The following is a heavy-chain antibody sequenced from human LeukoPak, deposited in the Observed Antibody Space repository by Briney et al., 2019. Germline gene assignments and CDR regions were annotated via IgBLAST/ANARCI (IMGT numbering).Heavy chain of an antibody. CDR3: ARRDSSGWYSFGDY. Sequence: GESLKISCRGSGYSFTNYWIGWVRQMPGKGLEWMGIIFPGDSDTRYSPSFQGQVTISADKSISTAYLHWSSLKASDTAMYYCARRDSSGWYSFGDYWGQGTLVTASS. J-gene: IGHJ4*02. D-gene: IGHD6-19*01. CDR2: IFPGDSDT. CDR1: GYSFTNYW. V-gene: IGHV5-51*01.